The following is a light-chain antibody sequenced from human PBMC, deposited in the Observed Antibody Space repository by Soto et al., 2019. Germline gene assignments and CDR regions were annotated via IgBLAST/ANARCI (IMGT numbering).Light chain of an antibody. Sequence: EIVLTQSPGTLSLSPGERATLSCRASQSVSSSHLAWYQQKPGQAPRLLIYGASTRATGIPDRFSGSGSGTVFTLTISRLEPEDVAVYYCQQYGTSMYIFGPGTKLEIK. V-gene: IGKV3-20*01. CDR1: QSVSSSH. CDR3: QQYGTSMYI. CDR2: GAS. J-gene: IGKJ2*01.